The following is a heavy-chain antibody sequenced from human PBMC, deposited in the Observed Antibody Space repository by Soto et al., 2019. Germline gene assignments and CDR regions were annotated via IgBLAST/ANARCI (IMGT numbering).Heavy chain of an antibody. D-gene: IGHD6-19*01. J-gene: IGHJ4*02. CDR2: INASNGNT. V-gene: IGHV1-3*05. Sequence: QVQLVQSGAEEKKPGASVKVSCKASGYTFTGYAMHWVRQAPGQRLEWMGWINASNGNTKYSQKFQGRVTITRDTSASPVYMELSSLGSEDTAVYYCARAVAVPAVFASWGQGPLVTVPS. CDR1: GYTFTGYA. CDR3: ARAVAVPAVFAS.